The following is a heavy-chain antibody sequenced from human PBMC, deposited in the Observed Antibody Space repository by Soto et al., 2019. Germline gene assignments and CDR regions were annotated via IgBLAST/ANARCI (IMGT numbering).Heavy chain of an antibody. V-gene: IGHV5-51*01. Sequence: KIAWKGSGYSFTSYCSGWVRQMPGQGLEWMGIIYPGDSDTRYSPSFQGQVTISADKSISTAYLQWSSLKASDTAMYYCARPEGYSYGYGTPYYFDYWGQGTLVTVSS. CDR1: GYSFTSYC. J-gene: IGHJ4*02. CDR3: ARPEGYSYGYGTPYYFDY. CDR2: IYPGDSDT. D-gene: IGHD5-18*01.